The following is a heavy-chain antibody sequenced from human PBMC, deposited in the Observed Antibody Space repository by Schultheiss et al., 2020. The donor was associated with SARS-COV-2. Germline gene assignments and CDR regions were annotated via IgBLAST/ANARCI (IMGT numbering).Heavy chain of an antibody. CDR2: INHSGST. CDR1: GGSFSGYY. J-gene: IGHJ6*03. Sequence: SETLSLTCAVYGGSFSGYYWSWIRQPPGKGLEWIGEINHSGSTNYNPSLKSRVTISVDTFKNQFSLKLSSVTAADTAVYYCARSAYSSSWQYYYYYMDVWGKGTTVTVSS. V-gene: IGHV4-34*01. CDR3: ARSAYSSSWQYYYYYMDV. D-gene: IGHD6-13*01.